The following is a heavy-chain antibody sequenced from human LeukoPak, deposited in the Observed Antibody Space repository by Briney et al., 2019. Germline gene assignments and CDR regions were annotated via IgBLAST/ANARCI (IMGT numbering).Heavy chain of an antibody. D-gene: IGHD2-2*01. V-gene: IGHV1-18*01. CDR2: ISAYNGNT. CDR3: ARALGYCSSTSCYVSTFPFDP. CDR1: GYTLTSYG. Sequence: ASVKVSCKASGYTLTSYGISWVRQAPGQGLEWMGWISAYNGNTNYAQKLQGRVTMTTDTSTSTAYMELRSLRSDDTAVYYCARALGYCSSTSCYVSTFPFDPWGQGTLVTVSS. J-gene: IGHJ5*02.